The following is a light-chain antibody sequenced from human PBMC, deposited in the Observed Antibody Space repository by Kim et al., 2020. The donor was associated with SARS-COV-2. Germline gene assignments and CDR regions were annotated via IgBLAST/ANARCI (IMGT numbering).Light chain of an antibody. CDR3: QQYLKWPPYT. CDR1: QRVSSN. J-gene: IGKJ2*01. CDR2: DAS. Sequence: EIVMTQSPATLSVSPGERATLSCRASQRVSSNVAWYQLKPGQTPRLLIYDASTRATGIPARFSGSGSGTEYTLTISSLHSEDFAVYYCQQYLKWPPYTFGQGTKLEI. V-gene: IGKV3-15*01.